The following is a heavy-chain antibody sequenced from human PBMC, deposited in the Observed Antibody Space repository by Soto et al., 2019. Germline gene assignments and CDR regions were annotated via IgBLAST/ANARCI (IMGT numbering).Heavy chain of an antibody. J-gene: IGHJ4*02. D-gene: IGHD1-26*01. Sequence: GGSLRLSCAASGFTFSSYGMHWVRQAPGKGLEWVAVIWYDGSNKYYADSVKGRFTISRDNSKNTLYLQMNSLRAEDTAVYYCARVYGSYYLYDYWGQGTLVTVSS. CDR1: GFTFSSYG. CDR2: IWYDGSNK. CDR3: ARVYGSYYLYDY. V-gene: IGHV3-33*01.